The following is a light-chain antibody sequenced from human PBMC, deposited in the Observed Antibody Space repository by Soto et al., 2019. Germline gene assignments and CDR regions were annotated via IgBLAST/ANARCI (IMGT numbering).Light chain of an antibody. CDR2: DVS. CDR3: SSYASSSTLVV. CDR1: SSDVGAYNC. Sequence: QSALTQLASVSGSPGQSITISCTGTSSDVGAYNCVSWYQQYPGKAPKLMIYDVSHRPSGVTNRFSGSKSGNTASLTISGLQAEDEADYYCSSYASSSTLVVFGGGTQLTVL. J-gene: IGLJ2*01. V-gene: IGLV2-14*01.